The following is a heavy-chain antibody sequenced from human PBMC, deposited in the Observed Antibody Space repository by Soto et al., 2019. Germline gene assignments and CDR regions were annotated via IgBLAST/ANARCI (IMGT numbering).Heavy chain of an antibody. Sequence: QVQLVQSGPEVKKSGSSVKVSCKLSGGTFTSETISWVRQAPGQGLECMGRIIPILGTGNYAQKFQGRITITKYKYTNTGCIELSSLTSEETAVYSCAREEGSYNMGTFPFYYLDVWGNGTTVTVSS. J-gene: IGHJ6*03. CDR3: AREEGSYNMGTFPFYYLDV. CDR1: GGTFTSET. D-gene: IGHD3-10*01. V-gene: IGHV1-69*08. CDR2: IIPILGTG.